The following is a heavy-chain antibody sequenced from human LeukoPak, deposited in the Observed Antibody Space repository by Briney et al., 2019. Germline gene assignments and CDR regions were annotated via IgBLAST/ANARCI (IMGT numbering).Heavy chain of an antibody. CDR2: INHSGST. CDR1: GGSFSGYH. D-gene: IGHD6-19*01. J-gene: IGHJ4*02. Sequence: SETLSLTCAVYGGSFSGYHWSWIRQPPGKGLEWIGEINHSGSTNYNPSLKSRVTISVDTSKNQLSLKLSSVTAADTAVYYCARQRSSGLRVEDYWGQGTLVTVSS. CDR3: ARQRSSGLRVEDY. V-gene: IGHV4-34*01.